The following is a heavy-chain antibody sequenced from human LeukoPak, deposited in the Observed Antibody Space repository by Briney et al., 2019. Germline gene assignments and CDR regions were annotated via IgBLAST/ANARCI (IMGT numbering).Heavy chain of an antibody. Sequence: ASVKVSCKASGYTFTSYGISWVRQAPGQGLEWMGWISAYNGNTNYAQKLQGRVTMTTDTSTSTAYMELRSLRSDDTAVYYCARVSITMVRGVITGDWFDPWGQGTLVTVSS. CDR1: GYTFTSYG. V-gene: IGHV1-18*01. CDR3: ARVSITMVRGVITGDWFDP. CDR2: ISAYNGNT. J-gene: IGHJ5*02. D-gene: IGHD3-10*01.